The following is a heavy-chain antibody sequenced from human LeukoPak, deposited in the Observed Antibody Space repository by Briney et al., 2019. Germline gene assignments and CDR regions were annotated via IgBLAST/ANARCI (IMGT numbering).Heavy chain of an antibody. CDR1: GGSISSGDYY. D-gene: IGHD3-22*01. Sequence: PSETLSLTCTVSGGSISSGDYYWSWIRQPPGKGLEWIGYIYYSGSTYYNLSLKSRVTISVDTSKNQFSLKLSSVTAADTAVYYCARGIFYDSSGYSTYYFDYWGQGTLVTVSS. CDR3: ARGIFYDSSGYSTYYFDY. CDR2: IYYSGST. J-gene: IGHJ4*02. V-gene: IGHV4-30-4*01.